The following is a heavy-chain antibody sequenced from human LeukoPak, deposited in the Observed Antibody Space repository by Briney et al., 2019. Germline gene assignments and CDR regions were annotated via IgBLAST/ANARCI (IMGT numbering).Heavy chain of an antibody. J-gene: IGHJ4*02. Sequence: PGGSLRLSCAPRVFTFSSYWMSLVRQAPGKGLEWVANIKQDGSEKYYVDSVKGRFTISRDNAKNSLYLQMNSLRAEDTAVYYCARDGLSDIVVVVAAFDYWGQGTLVTVSS. D-gene: IGHD2-15*01. CDR3: ARDGLSDIVVVVAAFDY. V-gene: IGHV3-7*01. CDR1: VFTFSSYW. CDR2: IKQDGSEK.